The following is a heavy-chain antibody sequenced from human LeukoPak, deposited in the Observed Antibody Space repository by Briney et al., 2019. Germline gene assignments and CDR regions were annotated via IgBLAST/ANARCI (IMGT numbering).Heavy chain of an antibody. CDR2: IYHSGST. V-gene: IGHV4-38-2*02. CDR1: GYSISTGYY. D-gene: IGHD1-26*01. Sequence: SETLSLTCTVSGYSISTGYYWGWIRQPPGKGLEWIGSIYHSGSTYYNPSLKSRVTISVDTSKNQFSLKLNSVTAADTAVYYCARRANSGSTKGAFDIWGQGTMVTVSS. J-gene: IGHJ3*02. CDR3: ARRANSGSTKGAFDI.